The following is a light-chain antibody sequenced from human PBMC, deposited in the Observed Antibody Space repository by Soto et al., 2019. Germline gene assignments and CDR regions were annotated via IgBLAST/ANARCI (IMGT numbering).Light chain of an antibody. CDR2: DVS. V-gene: IGLV2-14*03. CDR3: SSYTPRNTRKIV. CDR1: SSDVGGYNY. Sequence: QSVLTQPASVSGSPGQSINISCTGTSSDVGGYNYVSWYQHHPGKAPKLIIYDVSNRPSGVSNPLSGSKSGNTASLTISGLQPEDEADYYCSSYTPRNTRKIVFGTGTKVTAL. J-gene: IGLJ1*01.